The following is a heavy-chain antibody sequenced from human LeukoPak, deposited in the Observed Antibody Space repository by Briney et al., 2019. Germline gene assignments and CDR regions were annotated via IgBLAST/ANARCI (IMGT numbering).Heavy chain of an antibody. Sequence: SVKVSCKASGFTFTSSAVQWVRQARGQLLEWIGWIVVGSGNTNYAQKFQERVTITRDMSTSTAYMELSSLRSEDTAVYYCAADLAAAGTYDYWGQGTLVTVSS. CDR1: GFTFTSSA. CDR2: IVVGSGNT. CDR3: AADLAAAGTYDY. J-gene: IGHJ4*02. D-gene: IGHD6-13*01. V-gene: IGHV1-58*01.